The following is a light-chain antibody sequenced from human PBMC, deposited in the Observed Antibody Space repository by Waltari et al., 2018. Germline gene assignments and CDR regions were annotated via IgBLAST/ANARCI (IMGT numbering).Light chain of an antibody. J-gene: IGKJ2*01. CDR3: QQYYSTLV. V-gene: IGKV4-1*01. Sequence: EIVMTQSPDSLAVYLGERATIKCKSSQSLLYSSNNKNYLAWYQQKPGQPPKLLIYWASTRESGVPDLFGGSGSGTDFTLTISSLQAEDVAIYYCQQYYSTLVFGQGTKLEIK. CDR1: QSLLYSSNNKNY. CDR2: WAS.